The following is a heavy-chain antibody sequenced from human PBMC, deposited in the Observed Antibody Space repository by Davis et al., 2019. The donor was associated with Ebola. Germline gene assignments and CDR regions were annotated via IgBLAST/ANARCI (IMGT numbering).Heavy chain of an antibody. V-gene: IGHV1-2*02. CDR1: GYTFTGYY. D-gene: IGHD4-17*01. CDR3: ATFWDYGDYGSYYYYYMDV. CDR2: INPNSGGT. J-gene: IGHJ6*03. Sequence: ASVKVSCKASGYTFTGYYMHWVRQAPGQGLEWMVWINPNSGGTNYAQKFQGRVTMTRDTSISTAYLQWSSLKASDTAMYYCATFWDYGDYGSYYYYYMDVWGKGTTVTVSS.